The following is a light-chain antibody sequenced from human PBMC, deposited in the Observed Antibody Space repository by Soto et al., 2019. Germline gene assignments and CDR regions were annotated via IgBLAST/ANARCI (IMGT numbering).Light chain of an antibody. J-gene: IGKJ1*01. CDR1: QTISSY. CDR3: QQIYSTPPWT. V-gene: IGKV1-39*01. CDR2: DAT. Sequence: DIQMTQSPSSLSASPGDRVTITCRASQTISSYLNWYQEKPGKDPKLLTYDATRLQSGVPSRFSGSGSGTDFTLTINSLQPEDFATYYCQQIYSTPPWTFGQGTKVEIK.